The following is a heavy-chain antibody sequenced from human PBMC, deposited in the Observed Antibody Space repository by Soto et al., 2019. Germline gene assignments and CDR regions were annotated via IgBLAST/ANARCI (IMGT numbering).Heavy chain of an antibody. V-gene: IGHV3-30-3*01. CDR1: GITFSSYA. CDR2: ISYDGSNK. CDR3: ARALWWAVTTPFDH. Sequence: QVQLVESGGGVVQPGRSLRLSCAASGITFSSYALHWVRQAPGKGLEWVAVISYDGSNKYYADSVKGRFTISRDSSKNTVYLQMNGVRAEDTAVYYCARALWWAVTTPFDHWGQGTLVTVSS. J-gene: IGHJ4*02. D-gene: IGHD4-17*01.